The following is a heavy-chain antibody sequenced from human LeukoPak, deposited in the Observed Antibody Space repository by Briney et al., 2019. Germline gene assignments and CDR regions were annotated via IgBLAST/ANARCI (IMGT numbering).Heavy chain of an antibody. J-gene: IGHJ4*02. D-gene: IGHD2-2*01. CDR3: AKNILPSAIHYYDC. CDR2: ISSSSSYI. V-gene: IGHV3-21*01. Sequence: GGSLRLSCAASGFTFSSYSMNWVRQAPGKGLEWVSSISSSSSYIYYADSVKGRFTISRDNAKNSLYLQMNSLRAEDTAVYYCAKNILPSAIHYYDCWGQGTLVTVSS. CDR1: GFTFSSYS.